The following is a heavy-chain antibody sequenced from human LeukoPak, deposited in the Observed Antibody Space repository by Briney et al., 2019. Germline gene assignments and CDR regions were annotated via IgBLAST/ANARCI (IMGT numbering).Heavy chain of an antibody. V-gene: IGHV4-61*02. D-gene: IGHD6-13*01. CDR3: ARFYIAAAGTLWFDP. Sequence: SETLSLTCTVSGGSISSGSYYWSWIRQPAGKGLEWIGRIYTSGSTNYNPSLKSRVTISVDTSKNQFSLKLSSVTAADTAVYYCARFYIAAAGTLWFDPWGQGTLVTVSS. CDR2: IYTSGST. J-gene: IGHJ5*02. CDR1: GGSISSGSYY.